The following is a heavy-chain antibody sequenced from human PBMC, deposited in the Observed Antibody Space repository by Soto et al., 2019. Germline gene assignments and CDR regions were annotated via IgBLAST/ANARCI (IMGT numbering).Heavy chain of an antibody. CDR2: IRSKANSYAT. Sequence: EVQLVESGGGLVQPGGSLKLSCAASGFTFSGSAMHWVRQASGKGLEWVGRIRSKANSYATAYAASVKGRFTISRDDSKNTAYLQMNGRKTEDTAVYYCTTRDVEMDTQGFDYWGQGTLVTVSS. J-gene: IGHJ4*02. V-gene: IGHV3-73*02. D-gene: IGHD5-18*01. CDR1: GFTFSGSA. CDR3: TTRDVEMDTQGFDY.